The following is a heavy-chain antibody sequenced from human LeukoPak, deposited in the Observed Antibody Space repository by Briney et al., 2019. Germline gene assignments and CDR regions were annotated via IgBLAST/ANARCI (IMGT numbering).Heavy chain of an antibody. Sequence: GGSLRLSCAASGFRFTSYWMSWVHQAPGKGLEWVANIKTDGSEKYYVDSVKGRFTVSRDNAVNSLFLQMDSLRVEDTGVYYCARDINPKYNNGDPWGQGTLVTVSS. D-gene: IGHD1-1*01. CDR1: GFRFTSYW. J-gene: IGHJ5*02. V-gene: IGHV3-7*01. CDR2: IKTDGSEK. CDR3: ARDINPKYNNGDP.